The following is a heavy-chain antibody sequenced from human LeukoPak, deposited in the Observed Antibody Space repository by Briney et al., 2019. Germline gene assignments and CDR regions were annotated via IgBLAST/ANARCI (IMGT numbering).Heavy chain of an antibody. V-gene: IGHV1-8*01. D-gene: IGHD2-2*01. J-gene: IGHJ5*02. CDR2: MNPNSGNT. CDR3: ARGRGCTRCYQKNWFDP. CDR1: GYTFTSYD. Sequence: GASVKVSCKASGYTFTSYDINWVRQATGQGLEWMGWMNPNSGNTGYAQKFQGRVTMTRNTSISTAYMELSSLRSEDTAVYYCARGRGCTRCYQKNWFDPWGQGTLVTVSS.